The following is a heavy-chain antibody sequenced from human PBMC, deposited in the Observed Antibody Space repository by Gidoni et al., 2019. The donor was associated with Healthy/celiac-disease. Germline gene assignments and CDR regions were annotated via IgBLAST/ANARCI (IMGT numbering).Heavy chain of an antibody. CDR3: AKETTCSSTSCYFDY. J-gene: IGHJ4*02. CDR2: ISWNSGSI. D-gene: IGHD2-2*01. V-gene: IGHV3-9*01. CDR1: GFTFDDYA. Sequence: EVQLVESGGGLVQPGRSLRLSCAASGFTFDDYAMHWVHQAPGKGLEWVSGISWNSGSIGYADSVKGRFTISRDNAKNSLYLQMNSLRAEDTALYYCAKETTCSSTSCYFDYWGQGTLVTVSS.